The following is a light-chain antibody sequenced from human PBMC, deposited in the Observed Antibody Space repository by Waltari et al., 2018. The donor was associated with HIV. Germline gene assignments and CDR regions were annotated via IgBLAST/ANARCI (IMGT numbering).Light chain of an antibody. CDR1: TSDIGGYNY. J-gene: IGLJ3*02. CDR3: SSYRSGCIWV. CDR2: DVS. V-gene: IGLV2-14*03. Sequence: QSALTPPASVSGSPGQSITISCPGTTSDIGGYNYVSWYQQHPGTAPKLMIYDVSNRPSGVSNRFSGSKSGNTASLTISGLQAEDEADYYCSSYRSGCIWVFGGGTKLTVL.